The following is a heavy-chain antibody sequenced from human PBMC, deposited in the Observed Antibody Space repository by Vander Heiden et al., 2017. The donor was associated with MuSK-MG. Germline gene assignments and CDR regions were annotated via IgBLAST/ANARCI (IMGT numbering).Heavy chain of an antibody. CDR3: ARYRVTDGMDV. D-gene: IGHD4-4*01. V-gene: IGHV3-48*01. CDR2: ISCSSSAI. Sequence: EVQLVEAGGGLVQPGGSLRLSCAASGFTFNTCSMNWVHQAPGKGLEWVSFISCSSSAIHYADSVKGRFTISRDNAKNSLYLQTNSLRAEDTAVYYCARYRVTDGMDVLGPGTTVTVS. CDR1: GFTFNTCS. J-gene: IGHJ6*02.